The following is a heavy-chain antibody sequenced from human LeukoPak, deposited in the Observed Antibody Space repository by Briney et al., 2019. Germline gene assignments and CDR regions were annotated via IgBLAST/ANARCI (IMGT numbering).Heavy chain of an antibody. J-gene: IGHJ4*02. Sequence: GGSLRLSCAASGFTFSSYAMSWVRQAPGKGLEWVSAISGSGGSTNYAGSVKGRFTISRDNSKNTLYLQINSLRAEDTAVYYCAKDVAAGAMYYFDYWGQGTLVTVSS. D-gene: IGHD6-13*01. CDR3: AKDVAAGAMYYFDY. CDR1: GFTFSSYA. CDR2: ISGSGGST. V-gene: IGHV3-23*01.